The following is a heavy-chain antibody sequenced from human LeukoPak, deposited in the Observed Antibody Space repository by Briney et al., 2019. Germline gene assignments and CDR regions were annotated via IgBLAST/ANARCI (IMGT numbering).Heavy chain of an antibody. Sequence: GGSLRLSCAASGFTFSSYSMNWVRQAPGKGLEWVSSISGSSSYIYYADSVKGRFTISRDNAKNSLYLQMNSLRAEDTAVYYCARGYSSSTWGQGTLVTVSS. CDR2: ISGSSSYI. D-gene: IGHD6-6*01. V-gene: IGHV3-21*01. CDR1: GFTFSSYS. J-gene: IGHJ5*02. CDR3: ARGYSSST.